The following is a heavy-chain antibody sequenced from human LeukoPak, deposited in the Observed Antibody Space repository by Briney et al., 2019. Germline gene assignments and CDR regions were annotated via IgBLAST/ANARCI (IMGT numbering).Heavy chain of an antibody. CDR2: INHSGST. CDR3: ARVVVVSSWFDP. CDR1: GGSFSGYY. J-gene: IGHJ5*02. D-gene: IGHD3-22*01. V-gene: IGHV4-34*01. Sequence: PSETLSLTCAVYGGSFSGYYWSWIRQPPGKGLEWIGEINHSGSTNYNPSLKSRVTISVDTSKNQFSLKLSSVTAADTAVYYCARVVVVSSWFDPWGQGTLVTVSS.